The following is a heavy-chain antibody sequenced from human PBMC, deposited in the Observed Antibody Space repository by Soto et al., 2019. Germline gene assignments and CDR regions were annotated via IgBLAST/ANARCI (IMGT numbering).Heavy chain of an antibody. J-gene: IGHJ4*02. V-gene: IGHV4-34*01. D-gene: IGHD3-3*01. CDR3: ARGDFWSGYVPFDY. Sequence: PSETLSLTCAVYGGSFSGYYWSWIRQPPGKGLEWIGEINHSGSTNYNPSLKSRVTISVDTSKNQFSLKLSSVTAADTAVYYCARGDFWSGYVPFDYWGQGTLVTVSS. CDR1: GGSFSGYY. CDR2: INHSGST.